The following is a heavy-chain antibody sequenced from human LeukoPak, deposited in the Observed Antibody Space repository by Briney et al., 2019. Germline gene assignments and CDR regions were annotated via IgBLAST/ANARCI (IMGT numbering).Heavy chain of an antibody. V-gene: IGHV1-46*01. CDR2: INPSGGST. CDR1: GYTFTSYY. Sequence: ASVKVSCKASGYTFTSYYMHWVRQAPGQGLEWMGIINPSGGSTSYAQKFQGRVTITADGSTSTAYMELSSLRSEDTAVYYCARSITIFGVVPDYYGMDVWGQGTTVTVSS. CDR3: ARSITIFGVVPDYYGMDV. J-gene: IGHJ6*02. D-gene: IGHD3-3*01.